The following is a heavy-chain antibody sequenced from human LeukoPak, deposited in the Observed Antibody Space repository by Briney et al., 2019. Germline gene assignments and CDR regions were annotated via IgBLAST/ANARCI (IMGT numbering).Heavy chain of an antibody. CDR3: AREGNYGDFDC. CDR1: GSTFSSYA. CDR2: IIPIFGTA. J-gene: IGHJ4*02. Sequence: SVKVSCKASGSTFSSYAISWVRQAPGQGLEWMGGIIPIFGTANYAQKFQGRVTITADKSTSTAYMELSSLRSEDTAVYYCAREGNYGDFDCWGQGTLVTVSS. D-gene: IGHD4-17*01. V-gene: IGHV1-69*06.